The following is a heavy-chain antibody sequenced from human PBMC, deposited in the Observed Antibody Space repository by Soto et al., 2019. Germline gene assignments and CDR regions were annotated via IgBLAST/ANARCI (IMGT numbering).Heavy chain of an antibody. V-gene: IGHV1-46*01. D-gene: IGHD1-26*01. CDR3: ATDEPYSGSYFRGFDY. Sequence: GASVKVSCKASGYTFTSYYMHWVRQAPGQGLEWMGIINPSGGSTSYAQKFQGRVTMTRDTSTSTVYMELSSLRSEDTAVYYCATDEPYSGSYFRGFDYWGQGTPVTVYS. CDR1: GYTFTSYY. J-gene: IGHJ4*02. CDR2: INPSGGST.